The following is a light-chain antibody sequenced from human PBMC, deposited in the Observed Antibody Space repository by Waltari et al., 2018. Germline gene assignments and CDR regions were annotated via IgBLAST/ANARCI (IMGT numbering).Light chain of an antibody. J-gene: IGLJ1*01. V-gene: IGLV2-14*03. Sequence: QSALTQPASASGSLGQSISVSCTRTSSYIGAYNFVSWYQQHPGTAPKLIISDVSKRPSGVSNRFSGSKSGDTASLTISGLQAEDEAEYYCSAFTTSSTYVFGTGTKVTVL. CDR1: SSYIGAYNF. CDR3: SAFTTSSTYV. CDR2: DVS.